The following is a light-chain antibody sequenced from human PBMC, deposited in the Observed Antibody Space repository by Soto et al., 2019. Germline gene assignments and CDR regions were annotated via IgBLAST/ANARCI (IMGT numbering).Light chain of an antibody. CDR3: QQYENYWK. Sequence: DIQMTQSPSTLSATAGDRVTITCRASQRISSWLAWYQHKPGKAPNLLIYDASNLDSGVPARFSGRGSGTEFSLTISNLQPDDCATYYCQQYENYWKFGQGTRVEIK. CDR1: QRISSW. V-gene: IGKV1-5*01. CDR2: DAS. J-gene: IGKJ1*01.